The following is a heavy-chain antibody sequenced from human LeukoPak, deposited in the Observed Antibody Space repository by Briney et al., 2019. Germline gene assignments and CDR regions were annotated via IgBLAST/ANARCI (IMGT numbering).Heavy chain of an antibody. Sequence: PSETLSLTCTVSGGSISSSSYYWGWIRQPPGKGLEWFGSLYYSGSTYYNPSLKSRLTISVDASKNQFSLKLSSVTAADTAVYYCARTFPPRAVAGSGFDFDYWGQGTLVTVSS. CDR3: ARTFPPRAVAGSGFDFDY. D-gene: IGHD6-19*01. J-gene: IGHJ4*02. V-gene: IGHV4-39*01. CDR2: LYYSGST. CDR1: GGSISSSSYY.